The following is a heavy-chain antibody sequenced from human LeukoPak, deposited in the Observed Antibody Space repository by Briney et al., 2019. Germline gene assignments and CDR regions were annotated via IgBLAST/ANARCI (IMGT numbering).Heavy chain of an antibody. D-gene: IGHD2-21*01. CDR3: ARGDSSGDV. CDR1: EFTFSSYG. V-gene: IGHV3-48*04. Sequence: GGSLRLSCVASEFTFSSYGMNWVRQTPGGGLEWLSYISGTTTTIHYADSVKGRFTISRDNAKNSLYLQMNSLRAEDTAVYYCARGDSSGDVWGKGTTVTVSS. J-gene: IGHJ6*04. CDR2: ISGTTTTI.